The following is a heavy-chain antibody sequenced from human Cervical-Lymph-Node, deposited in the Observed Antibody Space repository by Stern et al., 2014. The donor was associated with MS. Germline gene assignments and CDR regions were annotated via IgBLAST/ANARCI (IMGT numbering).Heavy chain of an antibody. CDR2: IYHTGSV. CDR1: GGSLRSYY. D-gene: IGHD2-15*01. V-gene: IGHV4-59*01. CDR3: AREGEYCSGSRCYPFLDY. J-gene: IGHJ4*02. Sequence: QVQLQESGPGLVKPSETLSLTCTVSGGSLRSYYWNWIRQAPGKGLEWLGVIYHTGSVNYNPSLSSRVAMSVDTSKNQFSLTVSSVTAADTAVYYCAREGEYCSGSRCYPFLDYWGQGTWSPSPQ.